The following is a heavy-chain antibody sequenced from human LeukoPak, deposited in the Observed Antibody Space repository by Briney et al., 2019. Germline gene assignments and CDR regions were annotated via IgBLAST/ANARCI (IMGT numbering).Heavy chain of an antibody. CDR3: ARRLTQYDCFDP. CDR2: TYNRSTWYN. J-gene: IGHJ5*02. Sequence: SQTLSLTCAISGDSVSSKSTAWNWIRQSPSRGLEWLGRTYNRSTWYNDYAVSVRGRITVNPDTSKNQSSLHLNSVTPEDTAVYYCARRLTQYDCFDPWGQGILVTVSS. D-gene: IGHD2-2*01. V-gene: IGHV6-1*01. CDR1: GDSVSSKSTA.